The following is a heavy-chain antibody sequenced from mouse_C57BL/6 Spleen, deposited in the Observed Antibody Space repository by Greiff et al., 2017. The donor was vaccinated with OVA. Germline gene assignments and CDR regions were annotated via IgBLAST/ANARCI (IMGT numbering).Heavy chain of an antibody. V-gene: IGHV1-26*01. J-gene: IGHJ3*01. CDR1: GYTFTDYY. Sequence: EVQPQQSGPELVKPGASVKISCKASGYTFTDYYMNWVKQSHGKSLEWIGDINPNNGGTSYNQKFKGKATLTVDKSSSTAYMELRSLTSEDSAVYYCARERRDYYGSSYPFAYWGQGTLVTVAA. CDR3: ARERRDYYGSSYPFAY. CDR2: INPNNGGT. D-gene: IGHD1-1*01.